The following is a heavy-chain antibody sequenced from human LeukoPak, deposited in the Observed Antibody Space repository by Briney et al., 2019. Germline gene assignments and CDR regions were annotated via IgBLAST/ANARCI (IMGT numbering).Heavy chain of an antibody. CDR1: RYLFTSYL. V-gene: IGHV5-51*01. Sequence: GESLQTSFHGSRYLFTSYLMGWVRPVPGEGLGWKGIIYPGDSDTKYSPSFQGQVTISADKSISTAYLQWSSLKASDTAMYYCARPGVRGTLYYFDYWGQGTLVTVSS. J-gene: IGHJ4*02. D-gene: IGHD3-10*01. CDR2: IYPGDSDT. CDR3: ARPGVRGTLYYFDY.